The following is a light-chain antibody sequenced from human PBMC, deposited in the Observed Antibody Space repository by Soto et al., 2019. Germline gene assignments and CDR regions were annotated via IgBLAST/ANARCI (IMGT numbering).Light chain of an antibody. V-gene: IGLV4-69*01. CDR1: SWRSSYA. J-gene: IGLJ1*01. CDR2: LNSDGSH. Sequence: QLVLTQAPSASASLGASVTLTCTLSSWRSSYAIAWHQQQPEKGPRYLMNLNSDGSHSKGDGIPDRFSGSSSGAERYLTISSLQSEDEAVYYCQTWGTGIHVFGTGTKVTVL. CDR3: QTWGTGIHV.